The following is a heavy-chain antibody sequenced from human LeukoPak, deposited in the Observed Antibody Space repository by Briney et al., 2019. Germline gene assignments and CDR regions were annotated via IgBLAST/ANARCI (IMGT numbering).Heavy chain of an antibody. J-gene: IGHJ4*02. CDR2: IYHSGST. D-gene: IGHD3-10*01. Sequence: SETLSLTCTVSGGSISSYYWSWIRQPPGKGLEWIGEIYHSGSTNYNPSLKSRVTISVDKSKNQFSLKLSSVTAADTAVYYCARSITMVRGALDYWGQGTLVTVSS. CDR1: GGSISSYY. V-gene: IGHV4-59*12. CDR3: ARSITMVRGALDY.